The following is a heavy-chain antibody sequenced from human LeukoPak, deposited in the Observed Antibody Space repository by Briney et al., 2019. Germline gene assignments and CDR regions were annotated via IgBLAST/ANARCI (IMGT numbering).Heavy chain of an antibody. CDR2: INWNGGST. D-gene: IGHD5-12*01. J-gene: IGHJ4*02. CDR1: GFTFDDYG. Sequence: GGSLRLSCAASGFTFDDYGMSWVRQAPGKGLEWVSGINWNGGSTGYADSVKGRFTIFRENAKNSLYLQMDSLRAEDTAFYYCARDYSSGYNGYFDYWGQGTLVTVSS. V-gene: IGHV3-20*04. CDR3: ARDYSSGYNGYFDY.